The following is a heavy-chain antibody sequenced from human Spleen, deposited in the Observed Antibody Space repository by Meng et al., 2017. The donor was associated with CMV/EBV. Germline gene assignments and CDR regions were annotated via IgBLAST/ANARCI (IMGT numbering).Heavy chain of an antibody. CDR3: ARVDTAMVTYHYYYGMDV. D-gene: IGHD5-18*01. CDR1: GFTFSGDT. J-gene: IGHJ6*02. CDR2: ISTSSSYI. V-gene: IGHV3-21*01. Sequence: GESLKISCAASGFTFSGDTMNWVRQAPEKGLEWVSSISTSSSYIYYADSVKGRFTISRDNAKNSLYLQMNSLRAEDTAVYYCARVDTAMVTYHYYYGMDVWGQGTTVTVSS.